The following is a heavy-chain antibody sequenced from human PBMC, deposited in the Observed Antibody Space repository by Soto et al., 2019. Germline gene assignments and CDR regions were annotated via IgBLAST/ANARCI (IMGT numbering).Heavy chain of an antibody. D-gene: IGHD1-26*01. J-gene: IGHJ1*01. CDR2: IIPIFGTA. CDR1: GGTFSSYA. V-gene: IGHV1-69*13. CDR3: ARVGATTEKYFQH. Sequence: SVKVSCKASGGTFSSYAISWVRQAPGQGLEWMGGIIPIFGTANYAQKFQGRVTITADESTSTAYMELSSLRSYDTAVYYCARVGATTEKYFQHWGQGTMVTVSS.